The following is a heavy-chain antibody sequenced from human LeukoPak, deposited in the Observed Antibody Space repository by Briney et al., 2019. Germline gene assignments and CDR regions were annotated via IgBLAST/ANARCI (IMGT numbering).Heavy chain of an antibody. D-gene: IGHD1-26*01. CDR2: INPNSGGT. J-gene: IGHJ3*02. CDR1: GYTFTGYY. CDR3: ASGIKSILVGAHDAFDI. Sequence: APVKVSCKASGYTFTGYYMHWVRQAPGQGLEWMGWINPNSGGTNYAQRFQGRVTMTRDTSISTAYMELSRLRSDDTAVYYCASGIKSILVGAHDAFDIWGQGTMVTVSS. V-gene: IGHV1-2*02.